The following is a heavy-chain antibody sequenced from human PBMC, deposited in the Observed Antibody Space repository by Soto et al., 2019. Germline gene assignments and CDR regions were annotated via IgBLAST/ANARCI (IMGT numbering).Heavy chain of an antibody. V-gene: IGHV3-11*06. J-gene: IGHJ4*02. CDR1: GFTFSDYY. CDR2: SSNSGTFS. CDR3: ARSGDNYNRLDY. D-gene: IGHD1-1*01. Sequence: GGSLRLSCEGSGFTFSDYYISWIRQAPGKGLEWISYSSNSGTFSRYADSVKGRFSISRDNTKNLLYLQMNSLRAEDTAVYYCARSGDNYNRLDYWGQVTPVTFSS.